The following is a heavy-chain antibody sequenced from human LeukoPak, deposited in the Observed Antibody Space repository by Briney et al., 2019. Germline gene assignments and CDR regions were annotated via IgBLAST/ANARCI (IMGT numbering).Heavy chain of an antibody. D-gene: IGHD3-3*01. CDR3: ARAASITIFGVVPTI. J-gene: IGHJ4*02. Sequence: SVKVSCKASGGTFSSHTISWVRQAPGQGLEWMGRINPIIGIANKAQKCHGRVTTTADQSTSTAYMELSSLRSEDTAVYYCARAASITIFGVVPTIWGQGTLVTVSS. CDR2: INPIIGIA. V-gene: IGHV1-69*02. CDR1: GGTFSSHT.